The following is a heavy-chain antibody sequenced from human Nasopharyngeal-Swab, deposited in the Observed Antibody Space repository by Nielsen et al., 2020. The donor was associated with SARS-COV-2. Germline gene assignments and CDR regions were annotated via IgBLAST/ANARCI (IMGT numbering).Heavy chain of an antibody. CDR2: TYYRSKWYN. D-gene: IGHD6-19*01. Sequence: SETLSLTCAISGDSVSSNSAAWNWIRQSPSRGLEWLGRTYYRSKWYNDYAVSVKSRITINPDTSKNQFSLQLNSVTPEDTAVYYCARVQSGGWSYYYYGMDVWGQGTTVTVSS. CDR3: ARVQSGGWSYYYYGMDV. CDR1: GDSVSSNSAA. V-gene: IGHV6-1*01. J-gene: IGHJ6*02.